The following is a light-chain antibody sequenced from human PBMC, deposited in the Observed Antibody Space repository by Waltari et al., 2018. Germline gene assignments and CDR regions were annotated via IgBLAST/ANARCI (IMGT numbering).Light chain of an antibody. CDR1: GGSIATNF. V-gene: IGLV6-57*03. CDR3: QSYDDTMV. Sequence: NFILTQPRSVSESPGKTVTISCTRSGGSIATNFVQWFQQRPGSAPSTVIYEDDQRPFGVSDRFSGSIDRSCNSASLTISGLKTEDEADYFCQSYDDTMVFGGGTTLTVL. CDR2: EDD. J-gene: IGLJ3*02.